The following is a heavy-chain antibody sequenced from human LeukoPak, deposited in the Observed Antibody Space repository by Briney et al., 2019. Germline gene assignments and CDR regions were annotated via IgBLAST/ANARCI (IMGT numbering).Heavy chain of an antibody. Sequence: SETLSLTCAVSGGSISSSNWWSWVRQPPGKGLEWIGSIFHSGSVFYNPSLRSRVTLSIEPSKNRFSLELTSVTAADTAIYYCARVVASTSIDSWGQGTLVTVSS. CDR2: IFHSGSV. J-gene: IGHJ4*02. D-gene: IGHD2-15*01. CDR1: GGSISSSNW. V-gene: IGHV4-4*02. CDR3: ARVVASTSIDS.